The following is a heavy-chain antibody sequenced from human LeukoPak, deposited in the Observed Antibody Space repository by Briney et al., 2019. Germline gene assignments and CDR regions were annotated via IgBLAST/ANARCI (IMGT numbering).Heavy chain of an antibody. Sequence: GASVKVSCKVSGYTLTELSMHWVRQAPGKGLEWMGGFDPEDGETIYAQKFQGRVTMTEDTSTDTAYMELNSPRSEDTAVYYCATETPRYCSGGSCYDGFDPWGQGTLVTVSS. V-gene: IGHV1-24*01. CDR3: ATETPRYCSGGSCYDGFDP. J-gene: IGHJ5*02. D-gene: IGHD2-15*01. CDR2: FDPEDGET. CDR1: GYTLTELS.